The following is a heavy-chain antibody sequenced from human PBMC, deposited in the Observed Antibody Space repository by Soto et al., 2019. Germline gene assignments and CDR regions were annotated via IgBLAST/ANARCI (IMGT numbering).Heavy chain of an antibody. V-gene: IGHV1-69*06. CDR1: GGTFSSYA. Sequence: ASVKVSCKASGGTFSSYAISWVRQAPGQGLEWMGGIIPIFGTANYAQKFQGRVTITADKSTSTAYMELSSLRSEDTAVYYCARDRVGFLEWLGGYYYYYGMDVWGQGTTVTVSS. D-gene: IGHD3-3*01. CDR2: IIPIFGTA. CDR3: ARDRVGFLEWLGGYYYYYGMDV. J-gene: IGHJ6*02.